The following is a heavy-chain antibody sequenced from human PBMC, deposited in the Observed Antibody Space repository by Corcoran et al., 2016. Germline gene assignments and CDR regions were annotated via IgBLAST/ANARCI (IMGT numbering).Heavy chain of an antibody. J-gene: IGHJ4*02. CDR2: IRSKANNYAT. D-gene: IGHD6-19*01. Sequence: EVQLVESGGGLVQPGGSLKVSCAASGFTFRDSAMHWVRQASGKGLEWVGRIRSKANNYATAYAASVKGRFNVSRDDSKNMAYLQMNSLKTEATAVYYCTTRIGVAGLTIDYWGQGTLITVSS. V-gene: IGHV3-73*02. CDR1: GFTFRDSA. CDR3: TTRIGVAGLTIDY.